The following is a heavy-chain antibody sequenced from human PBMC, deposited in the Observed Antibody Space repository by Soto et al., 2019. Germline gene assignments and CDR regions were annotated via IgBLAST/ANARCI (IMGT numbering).Heavy chain of an antibody. CDR3: ARDVRYDFWSGYSKNPQPENWFDP. CDR2: ISSSSSYI. Sequence: GGSLRLSCAASGFTFSSYSMNWVRQAPGKGLEWVSSISSSSSYIYYADSVKGRFTISRDNAKNSLYLQMNSLRAEDTAVYYCARDVRYDFWSGYSKNPQPENWFDPWGQGTLVTVSS. V-gene: IGHV3-21*01. J-gene: IGHJ5*02. CDR1: GFTFSSYS. D-gene: IGHD3-3*01.